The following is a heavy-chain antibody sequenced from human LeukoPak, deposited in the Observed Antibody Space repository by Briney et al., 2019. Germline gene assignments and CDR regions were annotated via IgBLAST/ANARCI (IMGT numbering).Heavy chain of an antibody. CDR3: ARGVAGVH. V-gene: IGHV4-34*01. J-gene: IGHJ4*02. CDR2: INHSGST. CDR1: GGSFSGYY. Sequence: SETLSLTCAVYGGSFSGYYWSWIRQPPGKGLEWIGEINHSGSTNYNPSLKSRVTISVDTSKNQFSLKLSSVTAADTAVYYCARGVAGVHWGQGTLVTISS. D-gene: IGHD6-19*01.